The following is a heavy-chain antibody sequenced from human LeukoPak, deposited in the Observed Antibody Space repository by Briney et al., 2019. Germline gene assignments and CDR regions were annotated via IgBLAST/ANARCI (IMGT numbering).Heavy chain of an antibody. CDR3: ARDPPGAHFDY. CDR1: GFTFSSYS. Sequence: GGSLRLSCAASGFTFSSYSMNWVRQAPGKGLEWVSYISSSSSNIFYADSFKGRFTISRDNAQNSLYLQMNSLRVEDTAVYYCARDPPGAHFDYWGQGTLVAVSS. CDR2: ISSSSSNI. V-gene: IGHV3-21*01. J-gene: IGHJ4*02. D-gene: IGHD7-27*01.